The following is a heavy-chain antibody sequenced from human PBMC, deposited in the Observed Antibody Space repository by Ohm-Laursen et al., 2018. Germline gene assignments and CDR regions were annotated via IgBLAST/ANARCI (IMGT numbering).Heavy chain of an antibody. CDR2: IYHSGST. Sequence: TLSLTCAVSGYSISSGYYWGWIRQPPGKGLEWIGSIYHSGSTYYNPSLKSRVTISVDTSKNQFSLKLSSVTAADTAVYYCARGTLYFDYWGQGTLVTVSS. CDR1: GYSISSGYY. V-gene: IGHV4-38-2*01. J-gene: IGHJ4*02. D-gene: IGHD1-7*01. CDR3: ARGTLYFDY.